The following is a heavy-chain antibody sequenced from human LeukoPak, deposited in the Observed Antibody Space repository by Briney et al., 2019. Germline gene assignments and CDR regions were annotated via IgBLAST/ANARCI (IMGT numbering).Heavy chain of an antibody. CDR2: INPSGGST. CDR1: GYTFTSYY. J-gene: IGHJ4*02. V-gene: IGHV1-46*01. Sequence: ASVKVSCKTSGYTFTSYYMHWVRQAPGQGLEWMGIINPSGGSTSYAQKFQGRVTMTRDTSTSTVYMELSSLRSEDTAVYYCARIYGSGRVLDYWGQGTLVTVSS. CDR3: ARIYGSGRVLDY. D-gene: IGHD3-10*01.